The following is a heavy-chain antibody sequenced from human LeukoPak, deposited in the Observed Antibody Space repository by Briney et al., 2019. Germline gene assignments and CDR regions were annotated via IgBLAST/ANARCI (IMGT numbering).Heavy chain of an antibody. V-gene: IGHV3-9*01. CDR1: GFTFDVYA. D-gene: IGHD3-22*01. J-gene: IGHJ4*02. CDR2: ISWNSGSI. CDR3: AKDSNYYDSSGPDY. Sequence: GGSLRLSCAASGFTFDVYAMHWVRQAPGKGLEWVSGISWNSGSIGYADSVKGRFTISRDNAKNSLYLQMNSLRAEDTALYYCAKDSNYYDSSGPDYWGQGTLVTVSS.